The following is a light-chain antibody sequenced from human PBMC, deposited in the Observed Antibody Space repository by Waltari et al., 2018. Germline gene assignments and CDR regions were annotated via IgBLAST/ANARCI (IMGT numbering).Light chain of an antibody. CDR1: GSNTGSNT. Sequence: QSVLTQPPSASGTPGQRVSISCSGSGSNTGSNTVHWYQQLPGTAPKLLIYTNDQRPSGVPDRFSGSKSGTSASLAISGLQSEDEAEYHCAVWDDSLNGPLFAGGTKLTVL. CDR2: TND. CDR3: AVWDDSLNGPL. J-gene: IGLJ2*01. V-gene: IGLV1-44*01.